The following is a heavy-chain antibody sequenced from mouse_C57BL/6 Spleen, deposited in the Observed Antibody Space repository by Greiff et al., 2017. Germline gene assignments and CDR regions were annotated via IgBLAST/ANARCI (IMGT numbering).Heavy chain of an antibody. J-gene: IGHJ3*01. Sequence: VQLQQSGAELVKPGASVKMSCKASGYTFTTYPIEWMKQNHGKSLEWIVNFHPYNDDTKYNEKFKGKATLTVEKSSSTVYLELSRLTSDDSAVYYCARGRDDYDGVAWFAYWGQGTLVTVSA. CDR3: ARGRDDYDGVAWFAY. D-gene: IGHD2-4*01. V-gene: IGHV1-47*01. CDR1: GYTFTTYP. CDR2: FHPYNDDT.